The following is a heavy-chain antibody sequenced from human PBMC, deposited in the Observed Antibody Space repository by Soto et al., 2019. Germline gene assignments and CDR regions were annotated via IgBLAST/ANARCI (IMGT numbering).Heavy chain of an antibody. CDR1: GGSISSSDYY. CDR2: IYYSGST. CDR3: ARVRCSGGTCYPNRPYFDY. V-gene: IGHV4-30-4*01. Sequence: QVQLQESGPGLVKPSQTLSLTCTVSGGSISSSDYYWNWIRQPPGKGLEWIGYIYYSGSTYYNPSLISRIIISMDTSKHQFYLELSSVTAADTAVYYCARVRCSGGTCYPNRPYFDYWGQGTLVTVSS. D-gene: IGHD2-15*01. J-gene: IGHJ4*02.